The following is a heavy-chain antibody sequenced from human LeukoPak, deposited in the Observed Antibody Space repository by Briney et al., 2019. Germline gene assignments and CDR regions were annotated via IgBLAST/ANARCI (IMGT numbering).Heavy chain of an antibody. CDR1: GYTFTSYG. V-gene: IGHV1-8*02. D-gene: IGHD3-10*01. J-gene: IGHJ6*04. CDR2: MNPNSGNT. Sequence: ASVKVSCKASGYTFTSYGISWVRQAPGQGLEWMGWMNPNSGNTGYAQKFQGRVTMTRNTSISTAYMELSSLRSEDTAVYYCASIPSHGNYGSGKVDVWGKGTTVTISS. CDR3: ASIPSHGNYGSGKVDV.